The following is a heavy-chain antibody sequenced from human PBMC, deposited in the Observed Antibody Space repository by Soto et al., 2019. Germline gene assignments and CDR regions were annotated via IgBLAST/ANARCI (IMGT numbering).Heavy chain of an antibody. Sequence: GGSLRLSCVVTGFTFSSYSMNWVRQAPGKGLEWVSHISSSSTTIYYADSVKGRFTISRDNSKNTLYLQMNSLRAEDTAVYYCAKDYEMAGPPGYWGQGTLVTVSS. J-gene: IGHJ4*02. D-gene: IGHD6-19*01. CDR3: AKDYEMAGPPGY. V-gene: IGHV3-48*01. CDR1: GFTFSSYS. CDR2: ISSSSTTI.